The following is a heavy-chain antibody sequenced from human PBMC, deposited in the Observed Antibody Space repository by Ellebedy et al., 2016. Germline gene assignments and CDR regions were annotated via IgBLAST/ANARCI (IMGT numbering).Heavy chain of an antibody. CDR1: GFTFNTFW. V-gene: IGHV3-7*01. CDR3: ARDVYTETRGWGY. CDR2: INADGSLK. Sequence: GGSLRLSCSVSGFTFNTFWMTWVRQAPGKGLEWVANINADGSLKNYADSVKGRFTISRDDAKNSLYLQMNSLRDEDTAVYYCARDVYTETRGWGYWGRGTLVTVSS. J-gene: IGHJ4*02. D-gene: IGHD4-11*01.